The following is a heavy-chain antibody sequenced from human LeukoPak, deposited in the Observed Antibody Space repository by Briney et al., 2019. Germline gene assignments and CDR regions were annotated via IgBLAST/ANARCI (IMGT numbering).Heavy chain of an antibody. V-gene: IGHV1-18*01. D-gene: IGHD6-13*01. CDR3: AISLEYSSSWYANWFDP. CDR1: GYTFTIYG. Sequence: ASVKVSCKASGYTFTIYGISWVRQAPGQGLEWMGWISAYNGNTNYAQKLQGRVTMTTDTSTSTAYMELRSLRSDDTAVYYCAISLEYSSSWYANWFDPWGQGTLVTVSS. J-gene: IGHJ5*02. CDR2: ISAYNGNT.